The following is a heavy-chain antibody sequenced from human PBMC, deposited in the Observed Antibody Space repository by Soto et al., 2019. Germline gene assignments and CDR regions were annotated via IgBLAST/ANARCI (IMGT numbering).Heavy chain of an antibody. CDR1: GFTFSSYW. D-gene: IGHD3-22*01. V-gene: IGHV3-7*03. CDR2: IKQDGSEK. Sequence: GGSLRLSCAASGFTFSSYWMSCVRQAPGKGLEWLANIKQDGSEKYYVDSVKGRFTISRDNAKNSLYLQMNSLRAEDTAVYYCARDPNPAYNYDSSGPGTFDIWGQGTMVTVSS. J-gene: IGHJ3*02. CDR3: ARDPNPAYNYDSSGPGTFDI.